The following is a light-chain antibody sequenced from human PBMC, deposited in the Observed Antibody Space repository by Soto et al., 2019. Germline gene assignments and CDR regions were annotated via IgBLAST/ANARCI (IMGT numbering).Light chain of an antibody. V-gene: IGKV3-20*01. CDR2: GIS. Sequence: ESVLTQSPGTLSLSPGERATLSCRASQSVTNRYFAWYQQRPGQAPRLLIYGISNRATGIPDRFSGSGSGTDFTLTISRLEPEDFVVYYCQQYSNLPHTFGQGTKVDIK. CDR3: QQYSNLPHT. J-gene: IGKJ2*01. CDR1: QSVTNRY.